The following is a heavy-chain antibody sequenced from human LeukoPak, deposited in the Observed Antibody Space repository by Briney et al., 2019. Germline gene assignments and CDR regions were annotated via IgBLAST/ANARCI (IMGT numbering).Heavy chain of an antibody. V-gene: IGHV3-30*04. CDR1: GFTFSGYA. J-gene: IGHJ4*02. CDR3: AKDAIYYDGSSHIYYFDS. CDR2: FSYGGSKQ. Sequence: SGGSLRLPCAASGFTFSGYAVHWVRQAPGKGLEWVAAFSYGGSKQYYADSVKGRFTISRDNSKDTLYLQMHSLRAEDTALYYCAKDAIYYDGSSHIYYFDSWGQGTQVAVSS. D-gene: IGHD3-16*01.